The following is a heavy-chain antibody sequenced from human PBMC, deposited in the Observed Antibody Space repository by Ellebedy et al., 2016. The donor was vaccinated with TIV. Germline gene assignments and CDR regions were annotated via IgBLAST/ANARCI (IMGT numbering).Heavy chain of an antibody. D-gene: IGHD2-15*01. CDR1: GYTFTSYY. V-gene: IGHV1-46*01. CDR3: ARRGVCSGSSCYYDY. CDR2: IIPSGGDT. J-gene: IGHJ4*02. Sequence: AASVKVSCKASGYTFTSYYMHWVRQAPGQGLEWMGIIIPSGGDTSSAQKFQSRITMTRDTSTSTFYVELSSLRSEDTAVYYCARRGVCSGSSCYYDYWGQGTLVTVSS.